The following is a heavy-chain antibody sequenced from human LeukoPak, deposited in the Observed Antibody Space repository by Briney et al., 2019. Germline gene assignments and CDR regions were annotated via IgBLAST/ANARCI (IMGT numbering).Heavy chain of an antibody. J-gene: IGHJ4*02. V-gene: IGHV3-21*01. D-gene: IGHD6-19*01. CDR3: ARDAVTGYSCGWYKPFPFDN. CDR1: GFTLSSYN. Sequence: GGSLRLSCAASGFTLSSYNMNWVRQAPGKGLEWVSSISSSSSYLFFADSVKGRFAISRDNTKNSLYLQMNSLRAEDTAVYYCARDAVTGYSCGWYKPFPFDNWGQGTLVTVSS. CDR2: ISSSSSYL.